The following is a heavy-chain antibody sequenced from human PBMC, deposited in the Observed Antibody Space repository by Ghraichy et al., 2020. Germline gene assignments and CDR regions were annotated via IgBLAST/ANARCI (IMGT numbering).Heavy chain of an antibody. J-gene: IGHJ3*02. V-gene: IGHV3-53*01. CDR3: ARGPDYYYDSSGSYAFDI. D-gene: IGHD3-22*01. Sequence: GESLNISCAASGFTVSSNYMSWVRQAPGKGLEWVSVIYSGGSTYYADSVKGRFTISRDNSKNTLYLQMNSLRAEDTAVYYCARGPDYYYDSSGSYAFDIWGQGTMVTVSS. CDR1: GFTVSSNY. CDR2: IYSGGST.